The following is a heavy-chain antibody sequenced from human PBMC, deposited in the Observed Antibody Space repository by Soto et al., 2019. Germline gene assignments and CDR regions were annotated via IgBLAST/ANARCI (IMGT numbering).Heavy chain of an antibody. J-gene: IGHJ4*02. CDR2: IRQDGGEK. CDR3: AAYLTSTWNSDFDY. CDR1: GFTLSSYW. Sequence: GGSLRLSCAASGFTLSSYWMSWVRQAPGKGLEWVANIRQDGGEKYYVDSVKGRFTVSRDNAKNSLYLHMNSLRVEDTAVYYCAAYLTSTWNSDFDYWGQGALVTVSS. V-gene: IGHV3-7*02. D-gene: IGHD1-7*01.